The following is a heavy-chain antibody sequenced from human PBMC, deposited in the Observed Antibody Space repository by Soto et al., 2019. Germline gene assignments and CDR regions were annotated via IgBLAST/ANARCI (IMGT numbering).Heavy chain of an antibody. Sequence: SETLSLTCTVSGGSISSYYWSWIRQPPGKGLEWIGYIYYSGSTNYNPSLKSRVTISVDTSKNQFSLKLSSVTAADTAVYYCARGFWYYDFWSGYFPMDVWGKGTTGTVSS. D-gene: IGHD3-3*01. J-gene: IGHJ6*03. CDR2: IYYSGST. V-gene: IGHV4-59*01. CDR3: ARGFWYYDFWSGYFPMDV. CDR1: GGSISSYY.